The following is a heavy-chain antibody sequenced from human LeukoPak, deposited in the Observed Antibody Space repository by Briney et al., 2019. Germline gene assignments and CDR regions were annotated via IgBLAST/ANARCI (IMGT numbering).Heavy chain of an antibody. J-gene: IGHJ4*02. Sequence: GGSLRLSCAASGFTFSSYDMHWVRQATGKSLEWVSAIGTAGDTYYPGSVKGRFTISRENAKNSLYLQMNSLRAGDTAVYYCARACMVRGVIREPFFEYWGQGTLVTVSS. CDR3: ARACMVRGVIREPFFEY. D-gene: IGHD3-10*01. CDR1: GFTFSSYD. V-gene: IGHV3-13*01. CDR2: IGTAGDT.